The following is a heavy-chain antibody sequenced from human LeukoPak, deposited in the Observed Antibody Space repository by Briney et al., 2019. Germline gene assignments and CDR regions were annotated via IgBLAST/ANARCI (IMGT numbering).Heavy chain of an antibody. J-gene: IGHJ6*04. CDR2: INPSGGST. CDR1: GYTLTIYY. D-gene: IGHD2-15*01. V-gene: IGHV1-46*01. CDR3: ARARRILGWWDV. Sequence: ASVKVSSTASGYTLTIYYMHWVRQAPGQGLEWMGIINPSGGSTSYAQKFQGRVTMTRDMSTSTGYMELSSLRSEETAVYYCARARRILGWWDVWGEGTTVTVSS.